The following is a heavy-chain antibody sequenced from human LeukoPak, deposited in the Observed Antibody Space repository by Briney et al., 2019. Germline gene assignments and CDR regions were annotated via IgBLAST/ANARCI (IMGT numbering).Heavy chain of an antibody. J-gene: IGHJ4*02. CDR2: IIPIFGTA. D-gene: IGHD6-19*01. Sequence: RASVKVSCKASGGTFGSYAISWVRQAPGQGLEWMGGIIPIFGTANYAQKFQGRVTITTDESTSTAYMELSSLRSEDTAVYYCARAWVGSSGWYSPYYFDYWGQGTLVTVSS. CDR3: ARAWVGSSGWYSPYYFDY. V-gene: IGHV1-69*05. CDR1: GGTFGSYA.